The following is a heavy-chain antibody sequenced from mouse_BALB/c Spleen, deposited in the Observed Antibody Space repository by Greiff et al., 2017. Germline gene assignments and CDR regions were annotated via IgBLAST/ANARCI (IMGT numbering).Heavy chain of an antibody. CDR1: GFTFSDYY. D-gene: IGHD2-4*01. CDR3: ASSDYEGAY. Sequence: EVKLVESGGGLVKPGGSLKLSCAASGFTFSDYYMHWVRQTPEKSLEWVATISDGGSYTYYPDSVKGRFTISRDNAKNNLYLQMSSLKSEDTAMYYCASSDYEGAYWGQGTLVTVSA. V-gene: IGHV5-4*02. J-gene: IGHJ3*01. CDR2: ISDGGSYT.